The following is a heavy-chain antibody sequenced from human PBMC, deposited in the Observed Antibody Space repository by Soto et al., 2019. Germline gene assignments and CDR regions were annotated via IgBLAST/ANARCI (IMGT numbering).Heavy chain of an antibody. J-gene: IGHJ4*02. CDR1: GFTFDDNA. D-gene: IGHD3-16*01. CDR3: AISQDRGGRTTFIY. V-gene: IGHV3-9*01. CDR2: INWKSDI. Sequence: PXGCLRLSCAVSGFTFDDNAMHGVRKAPEKGLEWVSGINWKSDIGYADSVKGRFTISRDNAENSLYLQMNSLRAEDTALYYCAISQDRGGRTTFIYWGQGTQVTVYS.